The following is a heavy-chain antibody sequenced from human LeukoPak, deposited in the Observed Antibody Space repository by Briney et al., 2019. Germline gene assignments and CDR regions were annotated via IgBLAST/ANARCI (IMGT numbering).Heavy chain of an antibody. Sequence: PGGSLRLSCAASGFTFRSYAMSWVRQAPGKGLEWVSGISGSGGSTYYAGSVKGRFTISRDNSKNTLYLQINSLRDEDTAVYYCAKDHLPGIVVADRDYWGQGTLVTVSS. CDR2: ISGSGGST. V-gene: IGHV3-23*01. J-gene: IGHJ4*02. CDR1: GFTFRSYA. D-gene: IGHD6-19*01. CDR3: AKDHLPGIVVADRDY.